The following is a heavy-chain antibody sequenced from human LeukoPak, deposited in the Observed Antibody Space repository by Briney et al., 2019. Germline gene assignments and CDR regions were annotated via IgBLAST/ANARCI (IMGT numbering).Heavy chain of an antibody. CDR3: ARDREEQQLMNWFDP. D-gene: IGHD6-13*01. J-gene: IGHJ5*02. CDR1: GYTFTSYY. V-gene: IGHV1-46*01. CDR2: INPSGGST. Sequence: GASVKVSCKASGYTFTSYYMHWVRQAPGQGLEWMGIINPSGGSTSYAQKFQGRVTMTRDTSTSTVYMELSSLRSEDTAVYYCARDREEQQLMNWFDPWGRGTLVTVSS.